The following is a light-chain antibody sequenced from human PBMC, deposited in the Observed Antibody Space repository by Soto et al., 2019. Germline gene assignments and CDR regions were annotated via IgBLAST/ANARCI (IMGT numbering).Light chain of an antibody. Sequence: QSALTQPASVSGSPGQSITISCTGTSSDVGGYNYVSWYQQHPGKAHKLMIXXXXXXXXXXXXXXXXSKSGNTASLTISGXXXXXXXXXYFSSYTSSSTRVFGGGTKLTVL. J-gene: IGLJ3*02. V-gene: IGLV2-14*01. CDR2: XXX. CDR1: SSDVGGYNY. CDR3: SSYTSSSTRV.